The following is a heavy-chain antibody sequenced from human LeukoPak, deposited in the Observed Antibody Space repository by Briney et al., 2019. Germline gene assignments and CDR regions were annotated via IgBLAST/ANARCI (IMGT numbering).Heavy chain of an antibody. D-gene: IGHD4-11*01. CDR1: GYSFTSYW. CDR3: ARRRQSNYGKNGAVWAFDI. J-gene: IGHJ3*02. Sequence: GESLKISCKGSGYSFTSYWIGWVRQMPGKGLEWMGIIYPGDSDTRYSPSFQGQVTISADKSISTAYLQWSSLKASDTAMYYCARRRQSNYGKNGAVWAFDIWGQGTMVTVSS. V-gene: IGHV5-51*01. CDR2: IYPGDSDT.